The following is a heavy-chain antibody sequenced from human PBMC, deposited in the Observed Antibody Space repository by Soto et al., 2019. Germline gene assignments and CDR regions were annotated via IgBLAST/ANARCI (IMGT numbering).Heavy chain of an antibody. CDR3: AADNDFWSGHYSFDY. V-gene: IGHV1-58*01. J-gene: IGHJ4*02. CDR1: GFTFSSSA. D-gene: IGHD3-3*01. Sequence: SVKVSCKASGFTFSSSAVQWVRQARGQRLEWIGWIVVGSGNTNYAQKFQERVTITRDMSTSTAYMELTSLRSDGTAVYYCAADNDFWSGHYSFDYWGQGALVTVSS. CDR2: IVVGSGNT.